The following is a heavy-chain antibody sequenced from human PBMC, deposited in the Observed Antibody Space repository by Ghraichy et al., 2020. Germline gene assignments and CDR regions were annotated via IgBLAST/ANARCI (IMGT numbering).Heavy chain of an antibody. CDR1: VGSFSGYY. CDR3: ARRGELWSDAEGDAFDM. Sequence: SETLSLTFAVYVGSFSGYYWSWIRQPPGKGLEWIGEINPTTGITKNSPSLKSRLTMLVDTSKNQFSLTLKSVTAADTAVYYCARRGELWSDAEGDAFDMWSQGTMVTVSS. J-gene: IGHJ3*02. V-gene: IGHV4-34*01. D-gene: IGHD2-21*01. CDR2: INPTTGIT.